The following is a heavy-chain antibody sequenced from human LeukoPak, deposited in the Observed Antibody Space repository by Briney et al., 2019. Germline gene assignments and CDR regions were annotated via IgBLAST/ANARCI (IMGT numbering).Heavy chain of an antibody. V-gene: IGHV1-69*05. CDR2: IIPIFGTA. CDR3: ARDGVYCTNGVCLIWEYNWFDP. Sequence: SVKVSCKASGGTFSSCAISWVRQAPGQGLEWMGGIIPIFGTANYAQKFQGRVTITTDESTSTAYMELSSLRSEDTAVYYCARDGVYCTNGVCLIWEYNWFDPWGQGTLVTVSS. J-gene: IGHJ5*02. CDR1: GGTFSSCA. D-gene: IGHD2-8*01.